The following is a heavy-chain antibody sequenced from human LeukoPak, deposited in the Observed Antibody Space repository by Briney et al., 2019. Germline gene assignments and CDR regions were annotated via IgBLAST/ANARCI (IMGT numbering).Heavy chain of an antibody. D-gene: IGHD3-16*01. CDR2: IGTGGNT. CDR1: GFTFSRYD. Sequence: PGESLRLSCAASGFTFSRYDMHWVRQATGKGLEWISSIGTGGNTYYIGSVKGRFTISRENAKGSLYLQMNSLRAGDTAVYYCVRGGEIGFDSWGQGTLVTVSS. J-gene: IGHJ5*01. CDR3: VRGGEIGFDS. V-gene: IGHV3-13*04.